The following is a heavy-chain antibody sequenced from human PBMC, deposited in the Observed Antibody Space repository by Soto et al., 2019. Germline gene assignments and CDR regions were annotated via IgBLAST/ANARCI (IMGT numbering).Heavy chain of an antibody. D-gene: IGHD3-9*01. J-gene: IGHJ2*01. CDR2: INDRGSI. CDR1: GGSFSGYY. Sequence: QVQLQQWGAGPLRPLETLSLTCGVSGGSFSGYYWAWIRQSPGKALEWIGEINDRGSINYHPSLKSRVSISVDTSKNHYSLNLRSVTAADTAVYCCAREIHDILTGPPWVWYFDLWGRGNLVTVSS. CDR3: AREIHDILTGPPWVWYFDL. V-gene: IGHV4-34*01.